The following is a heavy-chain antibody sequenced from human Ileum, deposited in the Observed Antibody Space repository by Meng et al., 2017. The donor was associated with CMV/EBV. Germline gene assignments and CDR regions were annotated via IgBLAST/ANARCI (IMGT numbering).Heavy chain of an antibody. J-gene: IGHJ4*02. V-gene: IGHV3-30*02. CDR2: IRYDGSDK. Sequence: GESLKISCAASGFIFRYYGMHWVRQAPGKGLEWVSVIRYDGSDKYYVESVKGRFTISRDNSKNTLNLQMNSLRAEDTAVYYCAKADLCYPYLDYWGQGTLVTVSS. CDR1: GFIFRYYG. D-gene: IGHD5-18*01. CDR3: AKADLCYPYLDY.